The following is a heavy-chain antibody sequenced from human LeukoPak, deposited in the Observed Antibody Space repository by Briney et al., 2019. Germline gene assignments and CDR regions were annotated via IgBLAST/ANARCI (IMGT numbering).Heavy chain of an antibody. CDR1: GFTFSSYG. CDR2: IWYDGGNK. D-gene: IGHD3-10*01. J-gene: IGHJ6*02. Sequence: PGGSLRLSCAASGFTFSSYGMHWVRQAPGKGLEWVAVIWYDGGNKYYADSVKGRFTISRDNSKNTLYLQMNSLRAEDTAVYYCARETYYYGSGSYYQYYYYGMDVWGQGTTVTVSS. V-gene: IGHV3-33*01. CDR3: ARETYYYGSGSYYQYYYYGMDV.